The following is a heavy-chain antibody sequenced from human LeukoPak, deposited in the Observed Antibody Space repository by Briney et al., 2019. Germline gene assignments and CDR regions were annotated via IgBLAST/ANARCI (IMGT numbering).Heavy chain of an antibody. D-gene: IGHD3-3*01. CDR3: VGDGGGSFWFYY. CDR2: KYTSGTT. Sequence: PSETLSLTRTVSRASVRSCNYYRASLRQPPGKGLEWIGAKYTSGTTHYNRSPKSRVTTSEETSKGQLSLKLAAVTTADTAMYFYVGDGGGSFWFYYWGRGPRVLVSA. CDR1: RASVRSCNYY. V-gene: IGHV4-39*07. J-gene: IGHJ4*02.